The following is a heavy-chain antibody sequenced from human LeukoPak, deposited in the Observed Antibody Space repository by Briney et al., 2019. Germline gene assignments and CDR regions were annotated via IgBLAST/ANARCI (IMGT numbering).Heavy chain of an antibody. CDR3: ASQQWLGPREAFDI. CDR2: IYTSGST. CDR1: GVSISSYY. V-gene: IGHV4-4*07. Sequence: SETLSLTCTVSGVSISSYYWSWIRQPAGKGLEWIGRIYTSGSTNYNPSLKSRVTMSVDTSKNQFSLKLSSVTAADTAVYYCASQQWLGPREAFDIWGQGTLVTVSS. D-gene: IGHD6-19*01. J-gene: IGHJ4*02.